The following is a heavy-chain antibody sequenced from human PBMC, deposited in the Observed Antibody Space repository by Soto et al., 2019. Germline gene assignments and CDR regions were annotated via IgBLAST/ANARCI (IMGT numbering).Heavy chain of an antibody. CDR1: SASIISEQR. Sequence: QMQLQESGPGLVKPSETLSLTCAVSSASIISEQRWSWVRQPPGKGLEWIGEIHHSGSTNNNPSLRSXXTXSVXKSKTQFSPNLNSVTAADTAVYYCARRFGWYAIDQWGQGTLVIVSS. CDR3: ARRFGWYAIDQ. V-gene: IGHV4-4*02. D-gene: IGHD6-19*01. J-gene: IGHJ4*02. CDR2: IHHSGST.